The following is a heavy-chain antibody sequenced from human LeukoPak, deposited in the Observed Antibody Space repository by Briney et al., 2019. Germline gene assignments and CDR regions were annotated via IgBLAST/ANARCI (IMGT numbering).Heavy chain of an antibody. V-gene: IGHV4-59*01. CDR1: GGSFSGYY. CDR2: MYYSGGT. CDR3: TRRCKDAYTLYCFDY. D-gene: IGHD5-24*01. J-gene: IGHJ4*02. Sequence: SETLSLTCAVYGGSFSGYYWSWIRQPPGKGLEWLGHMYYSGGTNYNPSLKSRVTISVDTSKNQFSLKLSSVTAADTAVYYCTRRCKDAYTLYCFDYWGQGTLVTVSS.